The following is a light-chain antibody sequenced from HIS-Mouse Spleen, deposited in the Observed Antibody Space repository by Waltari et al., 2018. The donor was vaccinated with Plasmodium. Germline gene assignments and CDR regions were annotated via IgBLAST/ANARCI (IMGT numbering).Light chain of an antibody. CDR2: RNN. Sequence: QSVLTQPPSASGTPGQRVTISCSGSSSNIGSNYVYWYQQLPGTAPKLLIYRNNQRPSGVPDRLSGSKSGTSASLAISGLRSEDEAYYYCAAWDDSLSGWVFGGGTKLTVL. V-gene: IGLV1-47*01. CDR1: SSNIGSNY. J-gene: IGLJ3*02. CDR3: AAWDDSLSGWV.